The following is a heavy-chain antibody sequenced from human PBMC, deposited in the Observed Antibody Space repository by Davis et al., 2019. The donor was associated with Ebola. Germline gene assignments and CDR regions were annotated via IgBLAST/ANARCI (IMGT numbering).Heavy chain of an antibody. J-gene: IGHJ6*04. CDR2: INPNSGGT. D-gene: IGHD6-19*01. Sequence: AASVKVSCKASGYTFTSYGITWVRQAPGQGLEWMGRINPNSGGTNYAQKFQGGVTMTRDTSISTAYMELSRLRSADTAVYYCARDPLSSGWSVNGYYGMDVWGKGTTVTVSS. CDR1: GYTFTSYG. CDR3: ARDPLSSGWSVNGYYGMDV. V-gene: IGHV1-2*06.